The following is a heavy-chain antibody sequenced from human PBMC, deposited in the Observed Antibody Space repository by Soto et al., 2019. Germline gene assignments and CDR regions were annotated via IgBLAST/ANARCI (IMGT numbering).Heavy chain of an antibody. CDR3: AKGHDLSTVTGIDY. D-gene: IGHD4-17*01. Sequence: PGGSLRLSCAASGFTFSSYGMHWVRQAPGKGLEWVAVISYDGSNKYYADSVKGRFTISRDNSKNTLYLQMNSLRAEDTAVYYCAKGHDLSTVTGIDYWGQGTLVTVSS. V-gene: IGHV3-30*18. CDR1: GFTFSSYG. J-gene: IGHJ4*02. CDR2: ISYDGSNK.